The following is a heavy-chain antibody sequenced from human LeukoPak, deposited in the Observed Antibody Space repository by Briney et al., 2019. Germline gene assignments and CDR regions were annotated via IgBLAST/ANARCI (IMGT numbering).Heavy chain of an antibody. CDR3: ASWGYCSSTSCRNYFDY. D-gene: IGHD2-2*01. J-gene: IGHJ4*02. Sequence: GGFLRLSCAASGFTFSSYSMNWVRQAPGKGLEWVSSISSSSSYIYYADSVKGRFTISRDNAKNSLYLQMNSLRAEDTAVYYCASWGYCSSTSCRNYFDYWGQGTLVTVSS. CDR2: ISSSSSYI. CDR1: GFTFSSYS. V-gene: IGHV3-21*01.